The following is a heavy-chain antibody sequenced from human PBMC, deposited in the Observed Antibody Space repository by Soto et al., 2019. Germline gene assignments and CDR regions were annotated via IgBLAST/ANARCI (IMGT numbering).Heavy chain of an antibody. J-gene: IGHJ4*02. CDR2: ISSSSSYI. D-gene: IGHD3-3*01. CDR1: GFTVSSYS. V-gene: IGHV3-21*01. Sequence: PGGSLRLSCAASGFTVSSYSMNWVRQAPGKGLEWVSSISSSSSYIYYADSVKGRFTISRDNAKNSLYLQMNSLRAEDTAVYYCARDTIFGRFLDYWCPGTLVTVSS. CDR3: ARDTIFGRFLDY.